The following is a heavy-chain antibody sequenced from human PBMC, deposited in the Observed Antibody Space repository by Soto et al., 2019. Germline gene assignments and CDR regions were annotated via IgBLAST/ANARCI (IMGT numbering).Heavy chain of an antibody. V-gene: IGHV3-64*01. J-gene: IGHJ4*02. Sequence: EVQLVESGGGLVQPGGSLRLSCAASGFTFSSYAMYWVRQAPGKGLEYVSAISSNGGSTSYANFVKGRFTISGENSKNTLYLQMGGLRAEDMAVYYCARGARGAVAGTYALDYWGQGTLVTVSS. D-gene: IGHD6-19*01. CDR3: ARGARGAVAGTYALDY. CDR1: GFTFSSYA. CDR2: ISSNGGST.